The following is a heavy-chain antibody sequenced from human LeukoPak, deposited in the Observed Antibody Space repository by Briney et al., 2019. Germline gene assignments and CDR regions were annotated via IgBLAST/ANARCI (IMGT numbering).Heavy chain of an antibody. J-gene: IGHJ3*02. CDR1: GGSISRYY. CDR2: VYNSGST. V-gene: IGHV4-4*07. D-gene: IGHD3-22*01. Sequence: SETLSLTCSVSGGSISRYYGSWIRQPAGKGLEWIGRVYNSGSTNYNPSLKSRVTMSVDTSKKQFSLKLTSMTAADTAVYYCAGEDYFDSSGYASWRFDIWGQGTMVTVSS. CDR3: AGEDYFDSSGYASWRFDI.